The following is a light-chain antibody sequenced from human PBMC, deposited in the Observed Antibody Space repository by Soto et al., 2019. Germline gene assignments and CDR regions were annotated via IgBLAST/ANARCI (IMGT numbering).Light chain of an antibody. V-gene: IGLV2-14*01. CDR1: SSDVGGYNS. CDR2: EVS. Sequence: QSVLTQPASVSGSPGQSITISCTGTSSDVGGYNSVSWYQQHPGKAPKLMIYEVSNRPSGVSNRFSGSKSGHTASLTISGLQAEDEADYYCSSYTSSSTLESVFGTGTKLTVL. CDR3: SSYTSSSTLESV. J-gene: IGLJ1*01.